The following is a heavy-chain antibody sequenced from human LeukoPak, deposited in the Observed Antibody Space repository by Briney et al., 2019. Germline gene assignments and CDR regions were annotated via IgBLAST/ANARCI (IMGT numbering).Heavy chain of an antibody. Sequence: SETLSLTCTVSGGSISSHYWSWIRQPPGKGLEWIGYIYYSGSTNYNPSLKSRVTISVDTSKNQFSLKLSSVTAADTAVYYCARGVGATGYWGQGTLVTVSS. CDR3: ARGVGATGY. CDR1: GGSISSHY. CDR2: IYYSGST. D-gene: IGHD1-26*01. V-gene: IGHV4-59*11. J-gene: IGHJ4*02.